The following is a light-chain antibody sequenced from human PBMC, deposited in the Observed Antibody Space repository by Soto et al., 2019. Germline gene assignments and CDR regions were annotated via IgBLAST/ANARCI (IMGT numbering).Light chain of an antibody. CDR3: MQSLQTPRH. J-gene: IGKJ5*01. CDR1: QSLLHKNKNTY. CDR2: LGS. V-gene: IGKV2-28*01. Sequence: DIVMTQSPLSLLVTPGEAASISCRSSQSLLHKNKNTYFNWYVQKAGQSPQLLIYLGSNRAPGVPDRFSGSGSGTDFTLKITRVEAEDVGIYYCMQSLQTPRHFGQGTRLEIK.